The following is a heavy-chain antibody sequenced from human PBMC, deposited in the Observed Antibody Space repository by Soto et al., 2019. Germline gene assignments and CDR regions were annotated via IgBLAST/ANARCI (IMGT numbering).Heavy chain of an antibody. V-gene: IGHV3-23*01. J-gene: IGHJ4*02. CDR1: GFTFSSYA. Sequence: GGSLRLSCAASGFTFSSYAMSWVRQAPGKGLEWVSAISGSGGSTYYADSVKGRFTISRDNSKNTLYLQMNSLRAEDTAVYDCAKPDQGGWLVHPFDYWGQGTLVTVSS. CDR3: AKPDQGGWLVHPFDY. CDR2: ISGSGGST. D-gene: IGHD6-19*01.